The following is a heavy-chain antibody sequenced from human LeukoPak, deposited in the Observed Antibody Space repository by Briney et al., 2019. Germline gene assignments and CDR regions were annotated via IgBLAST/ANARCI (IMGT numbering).Heavy chain of an antibody. CDR1: GVSISSYY. Sequence: SETLSLTCTVSGVSISSYYWTWIRQPPGKGLEWIGYINDSGTVNYNPSLKSRVTMSVDTSKNQFSLKLSSVTAADTAVYYCARDQVGAQPFDYWGQGTLVTVSS. CDR3: ARDQVGAQPFDY. D-gene: IGHD1-26*01. J-gene: IGHJ4*02. V-gene: IGHV4-59*12. CDR2: INDSGTV.